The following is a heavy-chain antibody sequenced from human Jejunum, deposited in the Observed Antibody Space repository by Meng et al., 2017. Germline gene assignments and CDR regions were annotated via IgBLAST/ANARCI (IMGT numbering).Heavy chain of an antibody. V-gene: IGHV4-4*02. J-gene: IGHJ2*01. Sequence: QVPRQESGPGLVKPSPPLSLTCAVFGGSIESNNLWPWTRQPPGQGLEWIGEFYHSGSTHYNPSLQSRVTISIDNSKNRFSLSLNSVTAADTAIYSCARADYVRYFDLWGRGTLVTVSS. CDR2: FYHSGST. CDR1: GGSIESNNL. D-gene: IGHD3-10*02. CDR3: ARADYVRYFDL.